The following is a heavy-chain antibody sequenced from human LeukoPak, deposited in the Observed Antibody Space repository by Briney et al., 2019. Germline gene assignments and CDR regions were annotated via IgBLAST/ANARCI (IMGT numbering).Heavy chain of an antibody. D-gene: IGHD3-10*01. CDR1: GFTFSSYG. CDR2: ILGKGSGGTT. V-gene: IGHV3-15*01. CDR3: SWIRGALGFYFMDV. J-gene: IGHJ6*03. Sequence: GGSLRLSCAASGFTFSSYGMHWVRQAPGKGLEWVGRILGKGSGGTTDYAAPVQGRFTISRDDSKDTVYLEMNSLKTEDTAVYYCSWIRGALGFYFMDVWGKGTTVTISS.